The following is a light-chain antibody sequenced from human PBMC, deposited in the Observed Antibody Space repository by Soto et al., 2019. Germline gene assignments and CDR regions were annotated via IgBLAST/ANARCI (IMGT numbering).Light chain of an antibody. J-gene: IGKJ1*01. CDR3: LQYYNYPRT. V-gene: IGKV1-6*01. CDR1: QGIRNE. CDR2: AAS. Sequence: AIQMTQSPSSLSASVGDRVTITCRASQGIRNELAWYQQNPGKAPKLLIYAASYLQDGVPSRFRGAGSGTDFTLTINNLQPEDFATYYCLQYYNYPRTCGQGTKVEVK.